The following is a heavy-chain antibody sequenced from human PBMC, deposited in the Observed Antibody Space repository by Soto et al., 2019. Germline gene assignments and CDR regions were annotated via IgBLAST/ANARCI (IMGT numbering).Heavy chain of an antibody. V-gene: IGHV3-53*01. CDR2: IYSGGST. D-gene: IGHD6-6*01. Sequence: PGGSLRLSCAASEFTVSSNYMSWVRQAPGKGLEWVSVIYSGGSTYYADSVKGRFTISRDSSENTLYLQMNSLRAEDTAVYYCAKTKAARSNYYGMDVWGQGTTVTVSS. J-gene: IGHJ6*02. CDR1: EFTVSSNY. CDR3: AKTKAARSNYYGMDV.